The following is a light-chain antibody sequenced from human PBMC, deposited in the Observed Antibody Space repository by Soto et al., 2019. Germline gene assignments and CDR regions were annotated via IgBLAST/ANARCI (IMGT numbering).Light chain of an antibody. CDR3: AGWDGSLKGFV. J-gene: IGLJ1*01. Sequence: QSVLTQPPSASGAPGQRVTISCSGSASNIGRDPVNWYQQVPGTAPKLLIYENNHRPSGVPDRFSGSKSGTSASLVISGLHSEDEAEYFCAGWDGSLKGFVFGTGTKVTVL. V-gene: IGLV1-44*01. CDR1: ASNIGRDP. CDR2: ENN.